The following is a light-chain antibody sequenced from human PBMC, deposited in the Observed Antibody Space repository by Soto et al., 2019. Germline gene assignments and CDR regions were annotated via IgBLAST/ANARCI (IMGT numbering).Light chain of an antibody. CDR2: LNSDGSH. CDR3: QTWGTGIQV. Sequence: QSVLTQSPSASASLGASVRLTCTLSSGHSSYAIAWHQQQPEKGPRYLMKLNSDGSHNKGDGIPDRFSGSSSGAERYLTNSSLQSEDEADYYCQTWGTGIQVFGTGTKLTVL. J-gene: IGLJ1*01. CDR1: SGHSSYA. V-gene: IGLV4-69*01.